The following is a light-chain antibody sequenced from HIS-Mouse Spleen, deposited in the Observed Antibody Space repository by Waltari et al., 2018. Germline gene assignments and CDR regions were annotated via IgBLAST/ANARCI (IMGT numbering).Light chain of an antibody. Sequence: QSVLTQPPSASGTPGQRVTISCSGRSSNIGSNTSPWSPQLPATAPKLLIYSNKQRPSGVPNQFSSSKSGTSASLAISGLQSEDEADYYCTAWDDSLNGPVFGGGTKLTVL. CDR3: TAWDDSLNGPV. V-gene: IGLV1-44*01. J-gene: IGLJ2*01. CDR2: SNK. CDR1: SSNIGSNT.